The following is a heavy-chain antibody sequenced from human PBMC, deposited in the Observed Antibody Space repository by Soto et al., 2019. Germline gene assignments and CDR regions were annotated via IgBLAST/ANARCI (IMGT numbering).Heavy chain of an antibody. D-gene: IGHD5-18*01. CDR2: IFYSGST. Sequence: SETLSLTCTVSGGSIRSYYWTWIRQPPGKGLEWLGYIFYSGSTFYNPSLKSRVTISIHTSKSQFSLQLTSVTAADTAVYYCARGAADTAMVDTWGQGTLVTVSS. J-gene: IGHJ5*02. CDR3: ARGAADTAMVDT. CDR1: GGSIRSYY. V-gene: IGHV4-59*01.